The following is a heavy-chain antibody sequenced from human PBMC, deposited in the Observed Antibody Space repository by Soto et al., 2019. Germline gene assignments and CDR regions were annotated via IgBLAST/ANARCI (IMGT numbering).Heavy chain of an antibody. V-gene: IGHV4-59*01. CDR1: GGSISNYY. J-gene: IGHJ6*02. D-gene: IGHD4-17*01. CDR3: ARVNYGDYYYYYGMDV. Sequence: SETLSLTCTVSGGSISNYYWSWIRQPPGKGLEWIGYIYYSGSTNYNPSLKSRVTISVDTSKNQFSLKLNSVTAADTAVYYCARVNYGDYYYYYGMDVWGQGTTVTVSS. CDR2: IYYSGST.